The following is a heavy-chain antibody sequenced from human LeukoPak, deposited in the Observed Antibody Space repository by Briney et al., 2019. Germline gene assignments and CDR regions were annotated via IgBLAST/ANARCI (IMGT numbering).Heavy chain of an antibody. J-gene: IGHJ4*02. CDR2: FDPEDGET. CDR1: GYTLTELS. Sequence: ASVKVSCKVSGYTLTELSMHWVRQAPGKGLEWMGGFDPEDGETIYAQKFQGRVTMTEDTSTNTAYMELSSLRSEDTAVYYCATPAGNWNDNFDYWGQGTLVTVSS. CDR3: ATPAGNWNDNFDY. D-gene: IGHD1-1*01. V-gene: IGHV1-24*01.